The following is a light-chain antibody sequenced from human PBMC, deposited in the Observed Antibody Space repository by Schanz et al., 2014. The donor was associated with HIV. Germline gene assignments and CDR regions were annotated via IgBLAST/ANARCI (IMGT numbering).Light chain of an antibody. Sequence: DIQMTQSPTTLSASVGDRVTITCRASQNIGKWLTWYQQKPGKAPNLLIYQASSLNIGVPSRFSGSGSGTEFTLTISSLQPDDFATYYCQQYNRYASTFGQGTKVEIK. V-gene: IGKV1-5*03. CDR2: QAS. CDR1: QNIGKW. CDR3: QQYNRYAST. J-gene: IGKJ1*01.